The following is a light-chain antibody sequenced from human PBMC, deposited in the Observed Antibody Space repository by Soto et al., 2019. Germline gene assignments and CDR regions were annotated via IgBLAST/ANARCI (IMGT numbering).Light chain of an antibody. CDR2: DVS. V-gene: IGLV2-11*01. CDR3: YSYAGSYTYV. CDR1: SSDVGGYNY. J-gene: IGLJ1*01. Sequence: QSALTQPRSVSGSPGQSVTISCTGTSSDVGGYNYVSWYQQHPGKAPKLMIYDVSKRPSGVPDRFSGSKSGNTASLTISGLQTEDEADYHCYSYAGSYTYVFGTGTKVTV.